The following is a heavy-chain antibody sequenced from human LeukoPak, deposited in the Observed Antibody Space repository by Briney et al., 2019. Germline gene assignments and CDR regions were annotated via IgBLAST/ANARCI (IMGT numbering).Heavy chain of an antibody. CDR1: GYTFTSYG. Sequence: ASVKVSCKASGYTFTSYGISWVRQAPGQGLEWMGWISAYNGNTNYAQKLQGRVTMTTDTSTSTAYMELRGLRSDDTAVYYCARVDCSSTSCHTPFDYWGQGTRVTVSS. CDR2: ISAYNGNT. CDR3: ARVDCSSTSCHTPFDY. J-gene: IGHJ4*02. D-gene: IGHD2-2*01. V-gene: IGHV1-18*01.